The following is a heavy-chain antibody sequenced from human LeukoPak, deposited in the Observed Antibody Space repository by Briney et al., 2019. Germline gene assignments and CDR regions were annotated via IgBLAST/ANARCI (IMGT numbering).Heavy chain of an antibody. CDR2: ITGGSDST. CDR1: GITFSSYV. Sequence: GGSLRLSCAASGITFSSYVMSWVRQAPGKGLEWVSAITGGSDSTYYADSVKGRFTISRDNSKNTLYLQMNRLRAEDTAIYYCAKASSGARPYFFDYWGQGTLIIVSS. J-gene: IGHJ4*02. CDR3: AKASSGARPYFFDY. V-gene: IGHV3-23*01.